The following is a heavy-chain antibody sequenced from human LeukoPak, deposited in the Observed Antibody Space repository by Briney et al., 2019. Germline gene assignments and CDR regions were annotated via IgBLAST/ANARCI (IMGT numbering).Heavy chain of an antibody. CDR3: VKDFGRIRGTPDS. Sequence: NPGGSLRLSCSASGFVFTIYTMYWVRQAPGKGPEYVLTISGSGNGFSIYYADSVKGRFTISRDDSKSILYLQMNGLRSEDTAVYYCVKDFGRIRGTPDSWGQGTLVTVSS. J-gene: IGHJ4*02. CDR1: GFVFTIYT. D-gene: IGHD1-26*01. V-gene: IGHV3-64D*06. CDR2: ISGSGNGFSI.